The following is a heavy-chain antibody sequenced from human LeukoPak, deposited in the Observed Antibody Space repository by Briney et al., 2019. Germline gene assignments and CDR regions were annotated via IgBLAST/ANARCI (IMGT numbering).Heavy chain of an antibody. CDR1: SGSISSGGYY. CDR2: IYYSGST. V-gene: IGHV4-31*03. D-gene: IGHD2-21*02. J-gene: IGHJ4*02. Sequence: PSETLSLTCTVSSGSISSGGYYWNWTRQHPGKGLEWIGYIYYSGSTYYNPTLKSRVTISVDTSNNQFSLKLSSVTAADTAVYYCARAPIPDYFFDYWGQGTLVTVSS. CDR3: ARAPIPDYFFDY.